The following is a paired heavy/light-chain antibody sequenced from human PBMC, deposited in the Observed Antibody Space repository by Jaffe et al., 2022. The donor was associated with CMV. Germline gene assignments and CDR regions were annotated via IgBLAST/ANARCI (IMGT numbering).Heavy chain of an antibody. CDR1: GFTFEMYA. D-gene: IGHD3-22*01. J-gene: IGHJ3*02. Sequence: VQLLESGGDLVQPGGSLTLSCEASGFTFEMYAMSWVRQAPGKGLEWVSTISGSAGSTYSSDSVRGRFMISRDNSKNTLYLQLNSLRAEDTAVYYCAKVLSETSMTMIVLGTVGALDIWGQGTMVTVSS. V-gene: IGHV3-23*01. CDR3: AKVLSETSMTMIVLGTVGALDI. CDR2: ISGSAGST.
Light chain of an antibody. V-gene: IGKV3-20*01. Sequence: EIALTQSPGTLSLSPGERATLSCRARQSIRSDYIAWYQQRIGQAPRLLMYGAYSRATGIPDRFSGSGSGTDFTLTISGLEPEDFAVYYCQQTGSSTSVFGQGTKLEIK. CDR1: QSIRSDY. J-gene: IGKJ2*01. CDR2: GAY. CDR3: QQTGSSTSV.